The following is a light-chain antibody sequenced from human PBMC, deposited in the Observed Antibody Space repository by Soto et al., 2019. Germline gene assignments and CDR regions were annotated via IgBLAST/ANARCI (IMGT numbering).Light chain of an antibody. CDR3: QTWGTGIQV. CDR2: LNSDGSH. Sequence: QPVLTQSPSASASLGASVKLTCTLSSRHSSYAIAWHQQQPEKGPRYLMKLNSDGSHSKGDGIPDRFSGSSSGAERYLTISILQSEDEADYYCQTWGTGIQVFGGGTKLTVL. J-gene: IGLJ2*01. V-gene: IGLV4-69*01. CDR1: SRHSSYA.